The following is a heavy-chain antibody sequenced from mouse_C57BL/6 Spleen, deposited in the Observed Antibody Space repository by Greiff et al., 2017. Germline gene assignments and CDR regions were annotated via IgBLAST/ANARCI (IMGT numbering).Heavy chain of an antibody. CDR2: IYPRSGNT. CDR3: ASHDGYPFDY. CDR1: GYTFTSYG. Sequence: VQLQQSGAELARPGASVKLSCKASGYTFTSYGISWVKQRTGQGLEWIGEIYPRSGNTYYNEKFKGKATLTADKSSSTAYMELRSLTSEDSAVYFCASHDGYPFDYWGQGTTLTVSS. J-gene: IGHJ2*01. D-gene: IGHD2-3*01. V-gene: IGHV1-81*01.